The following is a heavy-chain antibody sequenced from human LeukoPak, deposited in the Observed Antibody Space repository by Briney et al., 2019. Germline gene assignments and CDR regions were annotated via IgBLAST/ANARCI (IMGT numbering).Heavy chain of an antibody. CDR2: ISSSSSYI. J-gene: IGHJ3*01. CDR1: GFTFSSHS. Sequence: PGGSLRLSCAASGFTFSSHSMNWVRQAPGKGLEWVSSISSSSSYIYYADSVKGRFTISRDNARNSLYLQMDSLRADDMALYYCARGYSNYGYVFDVWGQGTMVTVSS. D-gene: IGHD4-11*01. V-gene: IGHV3-21*01. CDR3: ARGYSNYGYVFDV.